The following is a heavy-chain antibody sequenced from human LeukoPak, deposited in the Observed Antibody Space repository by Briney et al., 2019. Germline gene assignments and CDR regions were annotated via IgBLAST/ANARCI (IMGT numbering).Heavy chain of an antibody. CDR3: ARADGSSWYGLVY. Sequence: ASVKVSCKASGGTFSSYAISWVRQAPGQGLERMGRINPNSGGTNYAQKFQGRVTMTRDTSISTAYMELSRLRSDDTAVYYCARADGSSWYGLVYWGQGTLVTVSS. CDR1: GGTFSSYA. D-gene: IGHD6-13*01. CDR2: INPNSGGT. J-gene: IGHJ4*02. V-gene: IGHV1-2*06.